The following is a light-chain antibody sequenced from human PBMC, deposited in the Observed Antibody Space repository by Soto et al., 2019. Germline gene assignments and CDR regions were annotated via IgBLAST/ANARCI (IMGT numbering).Light chain of an antibody. Sequence: EIVLTQSPGTLSLSPGERATLSCRASQSVSSSYLAWYQQRPGQAPRLLIYGASSRADGIPDRFSGSGSGRDFTLTISRLEPEDFAVYYCQQYGSSPQTFGPGTKVEI. CDR1: QSVSSSY. V-gene: IGKV3-20*01. J-gene: IGKJ1*01. CDR3: QQYGSSPQT. CDR2: GAS.